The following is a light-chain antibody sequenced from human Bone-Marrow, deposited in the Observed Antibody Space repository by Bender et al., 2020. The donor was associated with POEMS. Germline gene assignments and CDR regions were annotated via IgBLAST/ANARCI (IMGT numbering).Light chain of an antibody. CDR1: SSNMGAGYG. CDR3: RSYDSSLSGWV. Sequence: ISCTGTSSNMGAGYGVNWYQQLPGTAPKLLIYNNENRPSGVPDRISGSKSGTSASLAITGLQAEDEADYYCRSYDSSLSGWVFGGGTRLTAL. CDR2: NNE. J-gene: IGLJ3*02. V-gene: IGLV1-40*01.